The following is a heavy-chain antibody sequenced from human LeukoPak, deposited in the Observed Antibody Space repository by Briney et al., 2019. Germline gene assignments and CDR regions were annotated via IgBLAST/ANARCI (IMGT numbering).Heavy chain of an antibody. D-gene: IGHD6-19*01. CDR3: ARGGPYSSGLNGVYFDY. CDR2: IYPGDSDT. V-gene: IGHV5-51*01. J-gene: IGHJ4*02. Sequence: GESLKISCKGSGYSFTSYWIGWVRQMPGKGREWMGIIYPGDSDTRYSPSFQGQVTISADKSISTAYLQWSSLKASDTAMYYCARGGPYSSGLNGVYFDYWGQGTLVTVSS. CDR1: GYSFTSYW.